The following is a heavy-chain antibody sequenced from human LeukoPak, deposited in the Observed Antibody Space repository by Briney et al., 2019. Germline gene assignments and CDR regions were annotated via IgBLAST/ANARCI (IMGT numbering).Heavy chain of an antibody. CDR2: INHSGST. CDR3: ARGEYSSSWYTNY. CDR1: GGFFSCYY. J-gene: IGHJ4*02. V-gene: IGHV4-34*01. Sequence: PSETLSLTCAVYGGFFSCYYWSWIRQPPGKGLEWIGEINHSGSTNYNPSLKSRVAISVDTSKNQFSLKLSSVTAADTVVYYCARGEYSSSWYTNYWGQGTLVTVSS. D-gene: IGHD6-13*01.